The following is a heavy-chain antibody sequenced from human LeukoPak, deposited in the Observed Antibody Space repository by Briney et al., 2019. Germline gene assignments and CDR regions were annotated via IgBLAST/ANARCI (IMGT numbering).Heavy chain of an antibody. CDR2: ISSSSSYI. CDR3: ARRRLTRDESY. D-gene: IGHD7-27*01. V-gene: IGHV3-21*01. CDR1: GFTFSSYS. J-gene: IGHJ4*02. Sequence: GGSLRLSCAASGFTFSSYSMNWVRQAPGKGLEWVSSISSSSSYIYYADSVKGRFTISRDNAKNSLYLQMNSLRAEDTAVYYCARRRLTRDESYWGQGTLVTVSS.